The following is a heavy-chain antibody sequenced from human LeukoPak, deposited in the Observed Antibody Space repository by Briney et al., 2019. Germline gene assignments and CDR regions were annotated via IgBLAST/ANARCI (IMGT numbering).Heavy chain of an antibody. CDR3: AHLGDYCSSTSCYSGFDY. D-gene: IGHD2-2*01. CDR2: IYPGDSDT. J-gene: IGHJ4*02. CDR1: GYSFTSYW. Sequence: GESLKISCKGSGYSFTSYWIGWVRQMPGKGLEWMGIIYPGDSDTRYSPSFQAQVTISADKSISTAYLQWSSLKASDTAMYYCAHLGDYCSSTSCYSGFDYWGQGTLVTVSS. V-gene: IGHV5-51*01.